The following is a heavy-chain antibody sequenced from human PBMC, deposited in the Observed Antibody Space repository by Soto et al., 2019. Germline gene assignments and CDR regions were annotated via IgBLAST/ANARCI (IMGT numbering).Heavy chain of an antibody. D-gene: IGHD3-16*01. Sequence: SETRSLTCTVSGGSISSGGYYWSWIRKHPGKGLEWIGYIYYSGSTNYNPSLKSRVTISVDTSKNQFSLKLSSVTAADTAVYYGASEGVSFGSRNEPANCFDPWGQRTLVTVSS. CDR2: IYYSGST. V-gene: IGHV4-61*08. CDR1: GGSISSGGYY. J-gene: IGHJ5*02. CDR3: ASEGVSFGSRNEPANCFDP.